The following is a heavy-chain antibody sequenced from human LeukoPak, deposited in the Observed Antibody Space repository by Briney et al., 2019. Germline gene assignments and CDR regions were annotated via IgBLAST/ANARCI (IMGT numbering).Heavy chain of an antibody. CDR1: GGSISSYY. J-gene: IGHJ4*02. V-gene: IGHV4-59*08. D-gene: IGHD5-18*01. CDR2: IYYSGST. CDR3: ARLGYSYGFRNFDY. Sequence: SETLSLTCTVSGGSISSYYWSWIRQPPVKGLEWIGYIYYSGSTNYNPSLKSRVTISVDTSKNQFSLKLSSVTAADTAVYYCARLGYSYGFRNFDYWGQGTLVTVSS.